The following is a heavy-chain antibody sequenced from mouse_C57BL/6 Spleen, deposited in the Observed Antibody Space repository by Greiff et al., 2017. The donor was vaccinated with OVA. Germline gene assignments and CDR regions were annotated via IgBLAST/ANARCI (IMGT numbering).Heavy chain of an antibody. D-gene: IGHD1-1*01. CDR2: ISSGGDYI. J-gene: IGHJ2*01. V-gene: IGHV5-9-1*02. CDR1: GFTFSSYA. Sequence: EVQLQQSGEGLVKPGGSLKLSCAASGFTFSSYAMSWVRQTPEKRLEWVAYISSGGDYIYYADTVKGRFTISRDNARNTLYLQMSSLKSEDTAMYYCTRGGSNFFDYWGQGTTLTVSS. CDR3: TRGGSNFFDY.